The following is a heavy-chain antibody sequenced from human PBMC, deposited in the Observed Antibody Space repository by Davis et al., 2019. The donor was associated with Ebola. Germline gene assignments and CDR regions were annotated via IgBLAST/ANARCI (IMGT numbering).Heavy chain of an antibody. D-gene: IGHD3-16*01. CDR1: GYTLNELS. CDR3: SVGGQDGGFDY. V-gene: IGHV1-24*01. CDR2: FDPKYGEP. Sequence: AASVKVSCKVSGYTLNELSVHWVRQAPGKGLEWMGCFDPKYGEPIYAEKFQGRLTLTEDTSTDTAYMELSSLRSEDTAVYYCSVGGQDGGFDYWGQGTLVTVSS. J-gene: IGHJ4*02.